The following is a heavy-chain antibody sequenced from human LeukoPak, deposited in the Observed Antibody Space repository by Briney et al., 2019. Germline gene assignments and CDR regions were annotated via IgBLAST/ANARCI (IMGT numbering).Heavy chain of an antibody. V-gene: IGHV3-11*03. D-gene: IGHD6-19*01. J-gene: IGHJ4*02. CDR2: ITSNSCYK. CDR3: TRRGWYGYYFDY. CDR1: GFTFSDYY. Sequence: GGSLRLSCAASGFTFSDYYMSWIRQAPGKGLEWVSYITSNSCYKNYADFVKGRFTISRDKDKKSLDLKMNSLRAEDTAVYYCTRRGWYGYYFDYWGQGTLVTVSS.